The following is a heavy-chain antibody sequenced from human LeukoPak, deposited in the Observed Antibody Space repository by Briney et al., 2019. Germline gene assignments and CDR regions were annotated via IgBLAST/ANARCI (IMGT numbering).Heavy chain of an antibody. Sequence: GGSLRLSCAASGFIFNNYGLSWVRQAPGEGLEWASAISNDGGGTNYADFVKGRFTISRDNSKNTLFLQMNSLRAEDTALYYCAKGSSGYFVDLWGQGTLVTVSS. V-gene: IGHV3-23*01. CDR3: AKGSSGYFVDL. J-gene: IGHJ5*02. D-gene: IGHD3-22*01. CDR2: ISNDGGGT. CDR1: GFIFNNYG.